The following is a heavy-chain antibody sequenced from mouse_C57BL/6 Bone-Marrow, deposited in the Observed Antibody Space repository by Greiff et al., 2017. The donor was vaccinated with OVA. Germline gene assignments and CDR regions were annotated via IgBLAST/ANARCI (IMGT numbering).Heavy chain of an antibody. CDR2: IDPSDSYT. V-gene: IGHV1-50*01. Sequence: VKLVESGAELVKPGASVKLSCKASGYTFTSYWMQWVKQRPGQGLEWIGEIDPSDSYTNYNQKFKGKATLTVDTSSSTAYMQLSSLTSEDSAVYYCARRRVDYYAMDYWGQGTSVTVSS. CDR1: GYTFTSYW. J-gene: IGHJ4*01. D-gene: IGHD1-1*02. CDR3: ARRRVDYYAMDY.